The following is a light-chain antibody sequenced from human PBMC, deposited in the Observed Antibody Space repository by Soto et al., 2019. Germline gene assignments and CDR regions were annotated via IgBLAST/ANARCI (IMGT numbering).Light chain of an antibody. V-gene: IGKV3-11*01. CDR1: QSVSSY. J-gene: IGKJ4*01. CDR2: DAS. CDR3: QQGSVWPLT. Sequence: EIVLTQSPATLSLSPGERAALSCRASQSVSSYLAWYQQKPGQAPRLLIYDASKRAPGIPARFTGSGSGTDFTLTISSLEAEDFEVYFCQQGSVWPLTFGGGTKVEIK.